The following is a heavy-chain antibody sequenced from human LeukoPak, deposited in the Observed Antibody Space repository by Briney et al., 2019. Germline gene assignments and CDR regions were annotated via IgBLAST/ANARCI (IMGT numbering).Heavy chain of an antibody. D-gene: IGHD1-7*01. CDR2: IIPIFGTA. J-gene: IGHJ5*02. Sequence: SVKVSCKASGYTFTSYDINWVRQAPGQGLEWMGGIIPIFGTANYAQKFQGRVTITTDESTSTAYMELSSLRSEDTAVYYCARAMMELSSFWFDPWGQGTLVTVSS. CDR1: GYTFTSYD. V-gene: IGHV1-69*05. CDR3: ARAMMELSSFWFDP.